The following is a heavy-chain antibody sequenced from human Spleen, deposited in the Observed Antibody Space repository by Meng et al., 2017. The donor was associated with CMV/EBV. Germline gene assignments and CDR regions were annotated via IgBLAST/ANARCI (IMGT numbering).Heavy chain of an antibody. D-gene: IGHD3-10*01. CDR1: GYTLTSYG. J-gene: IGHJ6*02. Sequence: ASVKVSCKASGYTLTSYGISWVRQAPGQGLEWMGWISAYNGNTNYAQKLQGRVTMTTDTSTSTAYMELRSLRSDDTAVYYCARGPYYYGSGSKRPMDVWGQGTTVTVSS. CDR2: ISAYNGNT. V-gene: IGHV1-18*01. CDR3: ARGPYYYGSGSKRPMDV.